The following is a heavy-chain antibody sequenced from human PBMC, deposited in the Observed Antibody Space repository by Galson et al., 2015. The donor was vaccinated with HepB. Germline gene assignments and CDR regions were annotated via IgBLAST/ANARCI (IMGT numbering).Heavy chain of an antibody. CDR1: GFTFSSYA. D-gene: IGHD2-2*02. V-gene: IGHV3-23*01. J-gene: IGHJ1*01. Sequence: SLRLSCAASGFTFSSYAMSWVRQAPGKGLEWVSVISGSGGSTYYADSVKGRFTISRDNSKNTLYLQMNSLRGEDTAVYYCAKGGDGQLLYPEYFQHWGQGTLVTVSS. CDR3: AKGGDGQLLYPEYFQH. CDR2: ISGSGGST.